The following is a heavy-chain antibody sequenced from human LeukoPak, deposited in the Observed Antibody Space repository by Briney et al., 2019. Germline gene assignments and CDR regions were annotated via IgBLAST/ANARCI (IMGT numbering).Heavy chain of an antibody. CDR2: IYYSGST. D-gene: IGHD6-19*01. CDR3: ARVYSSGWSKKYFDY. Sequence: PSETLSLTCTVSGGSISSSSYYWGWIRQPPGKGLEWIGSIYYSGSTYYNPSLKSRVTISVDTSKNQFSLKLSSVTAADTAVYYCARVYSSGWSKKYFDYWGQGTLVTVSS. CDR1: GGSISSSSYY. V-gene: IGHV4-39*07. J-gene: IGHJ4*02.